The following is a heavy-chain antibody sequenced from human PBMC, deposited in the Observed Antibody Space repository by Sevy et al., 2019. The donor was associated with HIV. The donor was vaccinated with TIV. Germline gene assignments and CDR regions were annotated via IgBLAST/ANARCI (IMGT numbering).Heavy chain of an antibody. D-gene: IGHD3-3*01. Sequence: GGSLRLSCTTSGFTFVDYGVTWFRQAPGKGLEWVGFIRSKPYGGTTEYAASVKGRFTISRDDSKSIAYLQMNSLKTEDTAVYYCSRGRLRVLEALFPADYWGPGTLVTVS. V-gene: IGHV3-49*03. CDR3: SRGRLRVLEALFPADY. J-gene: IGHJ4*02. CDR2: IRSKPYGGTT. CDR1: GFTFVDYG.